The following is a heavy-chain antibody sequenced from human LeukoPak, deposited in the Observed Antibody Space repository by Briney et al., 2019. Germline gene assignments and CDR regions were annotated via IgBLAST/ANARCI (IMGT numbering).Heavy chain of an antibody. CDR3: PSTPAYTSTWYPIAP. J-gene: IGHJ5*02. CDR2: IGTAGDT. V-gene: IGHV3-13*01. CDR1: GVIFSNYD. D-gene: IGHD6-13*01. Sequence: PGGSLRLSCAASGVIFSNYDMHWIRQAAGKGLEWVSGIGTAGDTYYPGSVKGRFTISREHAKNSLYLHMNSLSAGETALYYWPSTPAYTSTWYPIAPWGQGPLVTVSS.